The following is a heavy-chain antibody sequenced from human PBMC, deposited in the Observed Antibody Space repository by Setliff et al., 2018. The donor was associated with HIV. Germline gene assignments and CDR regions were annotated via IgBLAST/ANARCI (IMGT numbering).Heavy chain of an antibody. D-gene: IGHD3-10*01. Sequence: GGSLRLSCEASGFTFSTHSMNWVRQAPGKGLEWVSSISSSSRSKYYADSVKGRFTISRDNVKNSLYLQMNSLRAEDAAVYYCARARDDSYGSGSYYKGMDVWGQGTTVTVSS. J-gene: IGHJ6*02. V-gene: IGHV3-21*01. CDR3: ARARDDSYGSGSYYKGMDV. CDR1: GFTFSTHS. CDR2: ISSSSRSK.